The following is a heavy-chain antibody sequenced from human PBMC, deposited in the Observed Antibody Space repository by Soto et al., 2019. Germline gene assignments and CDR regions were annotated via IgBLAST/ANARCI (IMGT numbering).Heavy chain of an antibody. CDR2: ISAYNGNT. V-gene: IGHV1-18*01. J-gene: IGHJ4*02. Sequence: ASVNVSCKASGYTFASYGISWVRQAPGQWLEWMGWISAYNGNTNYAQKLQGRVTMTTDTSTSTAYMELRSLRSVDTAVYYCVRGVAGCYFDYWGQETLVTLSS. D-gene: IGHD6-19*01. CDR1: GYTFASYG. CDR3: VRGVAGCYFDY.